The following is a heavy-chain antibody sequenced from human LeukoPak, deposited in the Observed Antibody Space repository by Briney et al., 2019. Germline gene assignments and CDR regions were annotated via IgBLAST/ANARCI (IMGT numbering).Heavy chain of an antibody. CDR1: GGSISSYY. D-gene: IGHD6-6*01. CDR3: ARDQGRHSFDY. J-gene: IGHJ4*02. Sequence: PSETLSLTCTVPGGSISSYYWSWIRQPPGKGLEWIGYIYYSGSTNYNPSLKSRVTISVDTSKNQFSLKLSSVTAADTAVYYCARDQGRHSFDYWGQGTLVTVSS. V-gene: IGHV4-59*01. CDR2: IYYSGST.